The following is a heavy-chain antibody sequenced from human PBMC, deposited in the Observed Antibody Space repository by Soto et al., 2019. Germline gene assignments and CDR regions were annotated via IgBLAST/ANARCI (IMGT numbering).Heavy chain of an antibody. J-gene: IGHJ6*02. CDR3: ARDGYGSGSYYNPLGYYYGMDV. CDR2: ISWNSGSI. V-gene: IGHV3-9*01. Sequence: PGGSLRLSCAASGFTFDDYAMHWVRQAPGKGLEWVSGISWNSGSIGYADSVKGRFTISRDNAKNTLYLQMNSLRAEDTAVYYCARDGYGSGSYYNPLGYYYGMDVWGQGTTVTVSS. CDR1: GFTFDDYA. D-gene: IGHD3-10*01.